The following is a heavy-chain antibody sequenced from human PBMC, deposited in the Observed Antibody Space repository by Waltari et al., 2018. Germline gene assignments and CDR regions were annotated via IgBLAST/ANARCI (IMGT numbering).Heavy chain of an antibody. V-gene: IGHV4-39*07. Sequence: QLQLQESGPGLVKPSETLSLTCTVSGGSISSSSYYWGWIRQPPGKGLEWIGSIYYSGSTYYNPSLKSRVTISVDTSKNQFSLKLSSVTAADTAVYYCARVQPPFRLKDAFDIWGQGTMVTVSS. CDR1: GGSISSSSYY. J-gene: IGHJ3*02. D-gene: IGHD6-25*01. CDR2: IYYSGST. CDR3: ARVQPPFRLKDAFDI.